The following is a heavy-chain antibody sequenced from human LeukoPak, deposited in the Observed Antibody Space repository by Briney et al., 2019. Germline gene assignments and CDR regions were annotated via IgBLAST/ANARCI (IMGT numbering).Heavy chain of an antibody. D-gene: IGHD4-23*01. CDR3: PRRGGTVDNLDY. Sequence: PGGSLRLSCAASGFTFGSYSMNWVRQAPGKGLEWVSSISSSSSYIYYADSVKGRFTTSRDNAKNSLYLQMNSLRAEDTALYYCPRRGGTVDNLDYWGQGTLVTVSS. V-gene: IGHV3-21*01. CDR2: ISSSSSYI. J-gene: IGHJ4*02. CDR1: GFTFGSYS.